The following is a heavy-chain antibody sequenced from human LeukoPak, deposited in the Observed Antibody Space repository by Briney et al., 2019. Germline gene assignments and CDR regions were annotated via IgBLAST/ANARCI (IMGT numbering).Heavy chain of an antibody. CDR3: VKDRWYSSGWPTTDY. CDR2: ISSNGGST. CDR1: GFTFSSYA. J-gene: IGHJ4*02. V-gene: IGHV3-64D*06. Sequence: GGSLRLSCSASGFTFSSYAMHWVRQAPGKGLEYVSAISSNGGSTYYADSVKGRFTISGDNSKNTLYLQMSSLRAEDTAVYYCVKDRWYSSGWPTTDYWGQGTLVTVSS. D-gene: IGHD6-19*01.